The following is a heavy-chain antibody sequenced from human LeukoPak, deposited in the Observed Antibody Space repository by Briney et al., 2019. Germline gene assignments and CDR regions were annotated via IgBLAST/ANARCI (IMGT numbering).Heavy chain of an antibody. CDR3: AAAQVGANYYFDY. J-gene: IGHJ4*02. CDR1: GFTFTSSA. D-gene: IGHD1-26*01. CDR2: IVVGSGNT. V-gene: IGHV1-58*02. Sequence: SVKVSCKASGFTFTSSAMQWVRQARGQRLEWIGWIVVGSGNTNYAQKFQERVTITRDMSTSRAYMELSSLRSEDTAVYYCAAAQVGANYYFDYWGQGTLVTVSS.